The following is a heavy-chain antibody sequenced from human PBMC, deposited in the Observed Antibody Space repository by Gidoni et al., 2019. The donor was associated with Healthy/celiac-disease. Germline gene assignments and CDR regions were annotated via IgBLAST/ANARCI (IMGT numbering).Heavy chain of an antibody. J-gene: IGHJ4*02. CDR2: IRSKAYGGTT. CDR1: GFTCVDYA. CDR3: TRDLADSSGSLYYFDY. D-gene: IGHD3-22*01. V-gene: IGHV3-49*03. Sequence: EVQLVESGGGLVQPGRSLRLSCTASGFTCVDYAMSWFRQAPGKGLEWVGFIRSKAYGGTTEYAASVKGRFTISRDDSKSIAYLQMNSLKTEDTAVYYCTRDLADSSGSLYYFDYWGQGTLVTVSS.